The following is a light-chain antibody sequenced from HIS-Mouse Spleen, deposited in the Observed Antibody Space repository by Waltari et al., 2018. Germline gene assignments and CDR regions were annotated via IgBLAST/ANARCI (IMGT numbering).Light chain of an antibody. CDR2: EDS. CDR1: ALPKKY. CDR3: YSTDSSGNHRV. V-gene: IGLV3-10*01. J-gene: IGLJ2*01. Sequence: SYELTQPPSVSVSPGQTARITSSGDALPKKYADWYHQKSGQAPVLVIYEDSKRPSGIPERFSGSSSGTMATLTISGAQVEDEADYYCYSTDSSGNHRVFGGGTKLTVL.